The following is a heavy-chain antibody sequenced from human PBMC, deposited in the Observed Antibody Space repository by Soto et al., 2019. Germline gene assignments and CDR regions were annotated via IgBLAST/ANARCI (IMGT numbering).Heavy chain of an antibody. J-gene: IGHJ5*02. V-gene: IGHV2-26*01. CDR2: IFSYDEK. D-gene: IGHD5-18*01. CDR3: ARIGGRGYSYESNWFGP. CDR1: GFSLSDGRMG. Sequence: QVTLKESGPVLVKPTETLTLTCTVSGFSLSDGRMGVSWIRQPPGKALEWLAHIFSYDEKSYSTSLKSRRTISKDTSKSQVVLIMTDKDPVDTATYYCARIGGRGYSYESNWFGPWGQGTLVTVSS.